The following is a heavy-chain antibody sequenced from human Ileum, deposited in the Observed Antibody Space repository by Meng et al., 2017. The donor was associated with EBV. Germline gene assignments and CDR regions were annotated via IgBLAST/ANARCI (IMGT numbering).Heavy chain of an antibody. V-gene: IGHV4-39*01. D-gene: IGHD3-3*01. CDR1: DGSINSRGYY. CDR3: LRLREGTMAGS. J-gene: IGHJ5*02. Sequence: QESGPGLVKSSETLSLTCTVSDGSINSRGYYWGWIRQPPGKGLEWIGSIFYSGNTYYNPSLESRVTISVDTSKNQFFLKVTSVTAADTAVYYCLRLREGTMAGSWGQGILVTVSS. CDR2: IFYSGNT.